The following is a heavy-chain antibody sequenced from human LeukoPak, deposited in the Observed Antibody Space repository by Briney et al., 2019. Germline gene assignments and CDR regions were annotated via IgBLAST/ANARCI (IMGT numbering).Heavy chain of an antibody. CDR3: ARGVTGTTSGWFDP. Sequence: GASVKVSCKASGYTFTSYDINWVRQATGQGLEWMGWMNPNSGNTGYAQKFQGRVTMTRNTSISTAYMELSSLRSGDTAVYYCARGVTGTTSGWFDPWGQGTLVTVSS. CDR2: MNPNSGNT. CDR1: GYTFTSYD. D-gene: IGHD1-1*01. J-gene: IGHJ5*02. V-gene: IGHV1-8*01.